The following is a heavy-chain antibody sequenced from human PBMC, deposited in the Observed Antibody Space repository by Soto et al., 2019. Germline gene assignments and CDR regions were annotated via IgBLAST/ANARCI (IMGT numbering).Heavy chain of an antibody. CDR3: ARDWVLKGELSYGMDV. D-gene: IGHD1-26*01. CDR2: IYYSGST. V-gene: IGHV4-30-4*01. J-gene: IGHJ6*02. CDR1: GGSISSGDYY. Sequence: PSETLSLTCTVSGGSISSGDYYWSWIRQPPGKGLEWIGYIYYSGSTYYNPSLKSRVTISVDTSKNQFSLKLSSVTAADTAVYYCARDWVLKGELSYGMDVWGQGTTVTVSS.